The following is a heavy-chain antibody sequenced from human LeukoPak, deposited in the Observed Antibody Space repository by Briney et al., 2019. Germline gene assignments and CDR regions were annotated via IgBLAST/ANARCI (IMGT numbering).Heavy chain of an antibody. CDR1: GLTFSDYA. CDR3: AKEGGWEYCSGGSCPFDY. D-gene: IGHD2-15*01. J-gene: IGHJ4*02. V-gene: IGHV3-23*01. CDR2: ISGSGDSS. Sequence: GGSLRLSCAASGLTFSDYAVSWVRQAPGKGLEWASVISGSGDSSYSADSVKGRFTISRDNSKNTLYLQMNSLRAEDTAIYYCAKEGGWEYCSGGSCPFDYWGQGTLVTVSS.